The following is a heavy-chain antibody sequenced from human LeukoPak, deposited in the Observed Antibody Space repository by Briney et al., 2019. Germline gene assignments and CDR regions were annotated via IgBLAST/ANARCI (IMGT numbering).Heavy chain of an antibody. CDR2: IRSKTNNYAT. CDR1: GFTFSGSA. V-gene: IGHV3-73*01. D-gene: IGHD3-10*01. Sequence: GGSLKLSCAASGFTFSGSAMHWVRQASGKGLEWVGRIRSKTNNYATAYATSVKGRFTISRDDSKNMAYLQMNSLRAEDTAVYYCAKDRFMVRGVILYYFDYWGQGTLVTVSS. J-gene: IGHJ4*02. CDR3: AKDRFMVRGVILYYFDY.